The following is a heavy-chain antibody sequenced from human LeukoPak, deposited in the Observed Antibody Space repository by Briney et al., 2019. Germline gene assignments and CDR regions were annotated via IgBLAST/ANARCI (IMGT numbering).Heavy chain of an antibody. V-gene: IGHV4-59*01. CDR2: IYYTGST. D-gene: IGHD3-22*01. Sequence: SETLSLTCTISGGSISSYYWSWIRQPPGKGLEWIGYIYYTGSTNHNPSLKSRVTISVDTSKNQFSLKLSSVTAADTAVYYCARDLLYYSDSSVSPPYYFDYWGQGTLVTVSS. CDR3: ARDLLYYSDSSVSPPYYFDY. CDR1: GGSISSYY. J-gene: IGHJ4*02.